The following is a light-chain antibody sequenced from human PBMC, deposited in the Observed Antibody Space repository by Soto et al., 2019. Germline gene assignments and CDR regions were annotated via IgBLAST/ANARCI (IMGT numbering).Light chain of an antibody. CDR1: QSVSSN. Sequence: ERVMTQSPATLSVSPGERATLSCRASQSVSSNLAWYQQKPGQAPRLLIYGASTRATGIPARFSGSGSGTEFTLTISSLQSEDFAVYYCQQYNNWPPGNTFGQGTKPEIK. CDR2: GAS. CDR3: QQYNNWPPGNT. J-gene: IGKJ2*01. V-gene: IGKV3-15*01.